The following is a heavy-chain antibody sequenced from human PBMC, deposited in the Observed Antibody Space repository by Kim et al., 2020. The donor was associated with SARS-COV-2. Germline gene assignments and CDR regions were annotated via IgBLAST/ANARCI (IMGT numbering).Heavy chain of an antibody. V-gene: IGHV1-18*01. Sequence: ASVKVSCKPSGYTFTRYGISWVRQQAPGQRLEWMGCISGNSGNTDYPQKSQGRVTMTTDTSTNTAYMELRSLRPDDTAVYFCARGILTGNGGRGYFDYWG. CDR2: ISGNSGNT. CDR3: ARGILTGNGGRGYFDY. D-gene: IGHD2-8*01. CDR1: GYTFTRYG. J-gene: IGHJ4*03.